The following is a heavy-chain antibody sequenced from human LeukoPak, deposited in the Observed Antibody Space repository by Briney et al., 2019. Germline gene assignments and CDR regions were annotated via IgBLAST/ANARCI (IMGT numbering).Heavy chain of an antibody. CDR1: GFTFSTYS. CDR3: AREMAHYFDSSGYSF. CDR2: ISSSSDYI. J-gene: IGHJ4*02. Sequence: LGGSLRLSCAASGFTFSTYSMNWVRQAPGKGLEWVSSISSSSDYIYYADSVKGRFTISRDNANNSLYLQMNSLRDEDTAVYYCAREMAHYFDSSGYSFWGQGTLVTVSS. D-gene: IGHD3-22*01. V-gene: IGHV3-21*01.